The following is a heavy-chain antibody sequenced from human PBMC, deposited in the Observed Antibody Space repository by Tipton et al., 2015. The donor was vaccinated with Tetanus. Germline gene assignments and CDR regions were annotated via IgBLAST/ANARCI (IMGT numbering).Heavy chain of an antibody. J-gene: IGHJ4*02. CDR3: ARGRHYYGSGSYLFDY. CDR1: GGSFSGYY. D-gene: IGHD3-10*01. CDR2: INHSGST. Sequence: LRLSCAVYGGSFSGYYWSWIRQPPGKGLEWIGEINHSGSTNYNPSLKSRVTISVDTSKNQFSLKLSSVTAADTAVYYCARGRHYYGSGSYLFDYWGQGTLVTVSS. V-gene: IGHV4-34*01.